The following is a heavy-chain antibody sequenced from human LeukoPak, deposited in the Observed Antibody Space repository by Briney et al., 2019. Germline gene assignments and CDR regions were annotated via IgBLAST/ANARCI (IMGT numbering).Heavy chain of an antibody. Sequence: PGGSLRLSCAASGFSVSSNYMSWVRPAPGKGLEWVSVINGGGGTYYADSVKGRFTISRDNSKNTLYLQMNGLRADDTAVYYCARDRPRAVWGQGTTVTVSS. CDR3: ARDRPRAV. V-gene: IGHV3-53*01. J-gene: IGHJ6*02. CDR2: INGGGGT. CDR1: GFSVSSNY.